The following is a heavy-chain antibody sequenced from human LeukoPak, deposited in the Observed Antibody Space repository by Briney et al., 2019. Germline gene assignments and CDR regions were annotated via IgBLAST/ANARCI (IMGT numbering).Heavy chain of an antibody. D-gene: IGHD3-22*01. CDR3: ARHVGHYDSSGYYFDY. J-gene: IGHJ4*02. CDR1: GYSFTSYW. Sequence: GESLKISCKGSGYSFTSYWIGWVRQMPGKGLEWMGSIYPGDSDTRYSPSFQGQVTISADKSISTAYLQWSSLKASDTAMYYCARHVGHYDSSGYYFDYWGQGTLVTVSS. CDR2: IYPGDSDT. V-gene: IGHV5-51*01.